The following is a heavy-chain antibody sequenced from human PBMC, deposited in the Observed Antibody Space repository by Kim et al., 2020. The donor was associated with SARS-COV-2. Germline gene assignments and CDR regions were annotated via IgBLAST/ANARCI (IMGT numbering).Heavy chain of an antibody. Sequence: GGSLRLSCAASGFTFSSYGMHWVRQAPGKGLEWVAVIWYDGSNKYYADSVKGRFTISRDNSKNTLYLQMNSLRAEDTAVYYCARNYYGSGSYYTNDAFDIWGQGTMVTASS. CDR2: IWYDGSNK. CDR3: ARNYYGSGSYYTNDAFDI. V-gene: IGHV3-33*01. D-gene: IGHD3-10*01. J-gene: IGHJ3*02. CDR1: GFTFSSYG.